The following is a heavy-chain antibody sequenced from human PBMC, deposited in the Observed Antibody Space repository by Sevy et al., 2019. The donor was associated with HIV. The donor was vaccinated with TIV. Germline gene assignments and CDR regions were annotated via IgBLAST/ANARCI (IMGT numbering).Heavy chain of an antibody. J-gene: IGHJ4*02. V-gene: IGHV3-20*04. CDR1: GFTFEDFG. D-gene: IGHD2-21*02. CDR3: ASEESCGGACYYFDH. Sequence: GGSLRLSCAASGFTFEDFGMSWVRQRPGKGLEWVCGIVGNGVSAGCADSMKGRFTISRDNAKNSLYLEMNSLRIEDAASYFCASEESCGGACYYFDHWGQGILVTVSS. CDR2: IVGNGVSA.